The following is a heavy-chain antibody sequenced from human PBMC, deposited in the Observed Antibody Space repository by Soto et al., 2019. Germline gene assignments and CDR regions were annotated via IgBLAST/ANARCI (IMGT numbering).Heavy chain of an antibody. D-gene: IGHD2-21*01. CDR3: ARDGEGF. CDR2: INTDGTET. CDR1: GLIFSSNW. V-gene: IGHV3-74*01. Sequence: PGGSLRLSCAASGLIFSSNWMHWVRRVPGRGLVWVSRINTDGTETDYVDSVKGRFTVSRDNAKNTLYLQMNSLRVKDTAVYYCARDGEGFWGQGTLVTVSS. J-gene: IGHJ4*02.